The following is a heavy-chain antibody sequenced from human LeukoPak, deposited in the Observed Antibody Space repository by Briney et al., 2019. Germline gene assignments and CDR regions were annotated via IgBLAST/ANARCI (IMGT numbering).Heavy chain of an antibody. CDR3: GGGGAIVVVPDVKRNWFDL. D-gene: IGHD2-2*01. CDR2: INHSGST. Sequence: PSETLSLTCAVYGGSFSSYYWSWIRQPPGKGLEWIGEINHSGSTNYNPSLKSRVTISVDTSKNQFSLKLSFLTAADTAVYYCGGGGAIVVVPDVKRNWFDLWGQGTLVTVSS. V-gene: IGHV4-34*01. J-gene: IGHJ5*02. CDR1: GGSFSSYY.